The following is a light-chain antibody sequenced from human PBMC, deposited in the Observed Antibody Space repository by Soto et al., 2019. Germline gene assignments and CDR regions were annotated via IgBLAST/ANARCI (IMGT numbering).Light chain of an antibody. CDR3: RSYTTSSTVL. V-gene: IGLV2-14*03. Sequence: QSALTQPASVSGSPGQSITIPCTGTSSDVGDYHYVSWYQQHPGKAPKLMIYDVSYRPSGVSNRFAGSKSGDTASLTISGLQAEDEADYYCRSYTTSSTVLFGGGNIVTVL. J-gene: IGLJ2*01. CDR2: DVS. CDR1: SSDVGDYHY.